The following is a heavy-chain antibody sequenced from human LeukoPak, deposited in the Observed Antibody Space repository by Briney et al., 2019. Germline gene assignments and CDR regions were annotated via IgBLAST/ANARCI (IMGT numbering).Heavy chain of an antibody. V-gene: IGHV4-31*02. Sequence: LRLSCAASGFTFSSYSMNWIRQLPGKGLEWIGYIDYSGTAYYNPSLKSRVTISIDTSNNQFSVKLSSVTAADTAVYYCARDSYSSSIRWFDSWGQGTLVIVSS. D-gene: IGHD6-6*01. CDR3: ARDSYSSSIRWFDS. CDR2: IDYSGTA. J-gene: IGHJ5*01. CDR1: GFTFSSYS.